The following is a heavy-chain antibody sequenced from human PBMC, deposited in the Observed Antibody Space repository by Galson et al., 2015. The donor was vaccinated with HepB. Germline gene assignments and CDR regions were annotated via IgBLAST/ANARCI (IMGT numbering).Heavy chain of an antibody. J-gene: IGHJ3*02. V-gene: IGHV1-18*01. Sequence: SVKVSCKASGDTFDDFGITWVRQAPGQGLEWVGWTSSSNGHRQYAPRLQGRGSMTTDTATNTAYMELRSLRSDDTAVYYCARDRTRNTGDYVSDAFYIWGQGTFVIVTS. CDR2: TSSSNGHR. CDR3: ARDRTRNTGDYVSDAFYI. D-gene: IGHD3-10*02. CDR1: GDTFDDFG.